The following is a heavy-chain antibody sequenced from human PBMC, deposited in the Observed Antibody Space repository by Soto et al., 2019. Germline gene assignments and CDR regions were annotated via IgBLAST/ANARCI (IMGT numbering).Heavy chain of an antibody. CDR1: GFTFSSYS. CDR3: AKDVILWFGELGGWFDP. J-gene: IGHJ5*02. V-gene: IGHV3-23*01. CDR2: ISGSGGST. Sequence: GGSLILSCGASGFTFSSYSRTWVRQAPGKGLEWVSAISGSGGSTYYADSVKGRFIISRDNSKNTLYLQMNSLRAEDTAVYYCAKDVILWFGELGGWFDPWGQGTLVTVSS. D-gene: IGHD3-10*01.